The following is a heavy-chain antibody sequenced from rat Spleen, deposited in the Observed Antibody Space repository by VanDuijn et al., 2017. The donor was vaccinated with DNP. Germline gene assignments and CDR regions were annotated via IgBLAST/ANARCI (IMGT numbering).Heavy chain of an antibody. J-gene: IGHJ2*01. D-gene: IGHD4-3*01. V-gene: IGHV5-19*01. Sequence: EVPLVESGGDLVQPGRSLKLSCVASGFTFSNSGFHWIRQAPTKGLEWVASISPRGISTFYRDSVKGRFTISRENSKSTLYLQMDSLRSEDTATYYCTRGGTYYFDYWGQGVLVTVSS. CDR2: ISPRGIST. CDR3: TRGGTYYFDY. CDR1: GFTFSNSG.